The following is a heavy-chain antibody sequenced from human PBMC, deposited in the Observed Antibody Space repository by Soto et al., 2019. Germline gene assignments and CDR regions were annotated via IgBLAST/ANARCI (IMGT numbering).Heavy chain of an antibody. CDR3: AKAEYSSHYYYGMDV. J-gene: IGHJ6*02. CDR1: GFTFISYA. V-gene: IGHV3-23*01. CDR2: ITGSGSGYNT. Sequence: GGSLRLSCAASGFTFISYAISWVRLAPGKGLEWVSTITGSGSGYNTFYTDSVKGRFSISRDNSENTVYLQMNSLRAEDTAMYFSAKAEYSSHYYYGMDVWGHGTAVTVFS. D-gene: IGHD6-6*01.